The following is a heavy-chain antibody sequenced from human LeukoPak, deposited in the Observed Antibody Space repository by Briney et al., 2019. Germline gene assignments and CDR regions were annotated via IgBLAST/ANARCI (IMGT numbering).Heavy chain of an antibody. CDR3: AGGRVRPYCSSTSCPFYYFDY. Sequence: SETLSLTXAVYGGSFSGYYWSWIRQPPGKGLEWIGEINHSGSTNYNPSLKSRVTISVDTSKNQFSLKLSSVTAADTAVYYCAGGRVRPYCSSTSCPFYYFDYWGQGTLVTVSS. CDR2: INHSGST. D-gene: IGHD2-2*01. V-gene: IGHV4-34*01. CDR1: GGSFSGYY. J-gene: IGHJ4*02.